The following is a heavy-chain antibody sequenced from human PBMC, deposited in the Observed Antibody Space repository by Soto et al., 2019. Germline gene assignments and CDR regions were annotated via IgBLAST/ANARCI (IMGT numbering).Heavy chain of an antibody. CDR3: SRGHHSMDV. CDR1: GFTFRDHY. CDR2: ITPTNTDT. Sequence: QVHLVESGGGSVKPGVSLRLSCAAAGFTFRDHYMSLILQAPGKGLEWVSYITPTNTDTDYADSVKSRFTISRDNARNSLYLQMNSRRAEDTAVYYCSRGHHSMDVWGQGTAVTVSS. J-gene: IGHJ6*02. V-gene: IGHV3-11*06.